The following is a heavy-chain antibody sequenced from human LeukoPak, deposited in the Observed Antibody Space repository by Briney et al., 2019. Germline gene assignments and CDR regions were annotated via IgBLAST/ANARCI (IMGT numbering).Heavy chain of an antibody. CDR3: ARRHSSSWQRAVDY. CDR1: GGSFSGYY. CDR2: INHSGST. V-gene: IGHV4-34*01. J-gene: IGHJ4*02. Sequence: SETLSLTCAVYGGSFSGYYLSMIRQPPAKGLEWIGEINHSGSTNYNPSLKSRGTISVDTSKNQFSLKLSSVTAADTAVYYCARRHSSSWQRAVDYWGQGTLVTVSS. D-gene: IGHD6-13*01.